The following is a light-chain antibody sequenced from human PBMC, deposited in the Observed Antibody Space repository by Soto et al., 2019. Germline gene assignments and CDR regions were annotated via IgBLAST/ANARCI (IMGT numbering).Light chain of an antibody. V-gene: IGKV3-15*01. CDR1: QTVNNN. Sequence: VMTQAPATLSVSPGEGATLSCRASQTVNNNVAWYQLKDGQVPRLLIYGASTRATGIPARFSGSGSGTEFTLTISRLQSEDFAVYYCQQYNNWPPWTFGQGTKVDIK. J-gene: IGKJ1*01. CDR3: QQYNNWPPWT. CDR2: GAS.